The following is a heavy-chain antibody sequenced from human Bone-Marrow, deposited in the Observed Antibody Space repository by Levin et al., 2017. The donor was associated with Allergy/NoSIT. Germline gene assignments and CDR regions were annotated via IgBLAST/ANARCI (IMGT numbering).Heavy chain of an antibody. D-gene: IGHD4-17*01. V-gene: IGHV3-74*03. J-gene: IGHJ3*02. CDR2: INADGSST. Sequence: LSLTCAASGFTFSSYWMHWVRQAPGKGLAWVSRINADGSSTTYADSVKGRFTISRDNAKNTVYLQMNGLRAEDTAVYFCARKITVTVHDAFDMWGQGTMVIVSS. CDR1: GFTFSSYW. CDR3: ARKITVTVHDAFDM.